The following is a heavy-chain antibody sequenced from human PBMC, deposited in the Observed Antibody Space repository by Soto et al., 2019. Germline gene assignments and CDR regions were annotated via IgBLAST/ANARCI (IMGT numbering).Heavy chain of an antibody. J-gene: IGHJ5*02. Sequence: PSETLSLTCTVSGGSISSGGYYWSWIRQHPGKGLEWIGYIYYSGSTYYNPSLKSRVTISVDTSKNQFSLKLSSVTAADTAVYYCARDLVTPPNWFDPWGQGTLVTVSS. V-gene: IGHV4-31*03. CDR3: ARDLVTPPNWFDP. CDR1: GGSISSGGYY. CDR2: IYYSGST.